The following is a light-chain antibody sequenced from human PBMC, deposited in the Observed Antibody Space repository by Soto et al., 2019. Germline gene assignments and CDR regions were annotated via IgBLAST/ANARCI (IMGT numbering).Light chain of an antibody. V-gene: IGKV3-15*01. J-gene: IGKJ4*01. CDR1: QSVASN. Sequence: DIVMTQSPATLSVSPGERATLSCRASQSVASNLAWYHQRPGQAPRLLIYGASTRATGVPVRFSGSGSGTEFTLTISSLQSEDFAVYYCHHYNNWPHTFGGGTKVEIK. CDR2: GAS. CDR3: HHYNNWPHT.